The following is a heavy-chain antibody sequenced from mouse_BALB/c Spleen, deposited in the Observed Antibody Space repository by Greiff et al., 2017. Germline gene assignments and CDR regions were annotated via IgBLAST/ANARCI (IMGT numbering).Heavy chain of an antibody. CDR2: ISYSGST. D-gene: IGHD2-1*01. CDR1: GYSITSDYA. Sequence: VQLQQSGPGLVKPSQSLSLTCTVTGYSITSDYAWNWIRQFPGNKLEWMGYISYSGSTSYNPSLKSRISITRDTSKNQYYLQLNSVTTEDTATYYCARYQRGNYLYYYAMDYWGQGTSVTVSS. CDR3: ARYQRGNYLYYYAMDY. V-gene: IGHV3-2*02. J-gene: IGHJ4*01.